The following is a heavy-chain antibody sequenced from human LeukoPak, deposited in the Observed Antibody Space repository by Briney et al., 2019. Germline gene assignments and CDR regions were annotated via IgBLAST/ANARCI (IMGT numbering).Heavy chain of an antibody. J-gene: IGHJ4*02. CDR1: GFAFSSYA. D-gene: IGHD1-14*01. Sequence: GSLRLSCAASGFAFSSYAMSWVRQPPGKGLEWIGSIYYSGSTYHNPSLKSRVTISVDTSKNQFSLKLSSVTAADTAVYYCARHRYGKYYFDYWGQGTLVTVSS. CDR2: IYYSGST. V-gene: IGHV4-39*01. CDR3: ARHRYGKYYFDY.